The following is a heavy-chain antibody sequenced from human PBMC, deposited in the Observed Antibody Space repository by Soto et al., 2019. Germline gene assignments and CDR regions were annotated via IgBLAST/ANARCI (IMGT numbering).Heavy chain of an antibody. V-gene: IGHV3-23*01. CDR2: ISGSGGST. CDR1: GFTFSSYA. D-gene: IGHD3-3*01. CDR3: AKDQGPPGYDFWSGYSDY. Sequence: GGSLRLSCAASGFTFSSYAMSWVRQAPGKGLEWVSAISGSGGSTYYADSVKGRFTISRDNSKNTLYLQMNSLRAEDTAVYYCAKDQGPPGYDFWSGYSDYWGQGTLVTVSS. J-gene: IGHJ4*02.